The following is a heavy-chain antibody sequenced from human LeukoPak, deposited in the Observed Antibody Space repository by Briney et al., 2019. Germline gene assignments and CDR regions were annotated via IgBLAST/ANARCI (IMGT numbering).Heavy chain of an antibody. CDR2: MNPNSGDT. CDR3: ARDGIAARIFDV. J-gene: IGHJ3*01. D-gene: IGHD6-6*01. Sequence: ASVKVSCKASGYTCTNDAIKWVRQAPGQGLEWRGWMNPNSGDTGHGQKFQGRVTFTRDTSISAAFMELGDLRSEDTAVYYCARDGIAARIFDVWGQGTMVTVSS. V-gene: IGHV1-8*03. CDR1: GYTCTNDA.